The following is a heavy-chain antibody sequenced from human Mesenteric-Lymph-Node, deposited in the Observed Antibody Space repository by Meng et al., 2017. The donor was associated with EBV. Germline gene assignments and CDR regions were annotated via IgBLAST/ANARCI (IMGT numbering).Heavy chain of an antibody. CDR1: GGSISSGSYS. D-gene: IGHD3-22*01. J-gene: IGHJ5*02. CDR2: IYHSGST. CDR3: ARLDSSGYYTGWFDP. V-gene: IGHV4-30-2*01. Sequence: LQLHDFGSGLVEPLQTLSLTCAVSGGSISSGSYSWSWIRQPPGKGLEWICYIYHSGSTYYNPSLKSRVTISVDRSKNQFSLKLSSVTAADTAVYYCARLDSSGYYTGWFDPWGQGTLVTVSS.